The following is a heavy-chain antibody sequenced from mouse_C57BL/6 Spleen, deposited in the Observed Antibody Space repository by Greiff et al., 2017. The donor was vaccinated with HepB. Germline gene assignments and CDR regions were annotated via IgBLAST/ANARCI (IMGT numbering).Heavy chain of an antibody. J-gene: IGHJ2*01. Sequence: EVKLMESGGGLVKPGGSLKLSCAASGFTFSSYAMSWVRQTPEKRLEWVATISDGGSYTYYPDNVKGRFTISRDNAKNNLYLQMSHLKSEDTAMYYCARDDDVYLDYWGQGTTLTVSS. CDR1: GFTFSSYA. CDR2: ISDGGSYT. D-gene: IGHD2-12*01. V-gene: IGHV5-4*01. CDR3: ARDDDVYLDY.